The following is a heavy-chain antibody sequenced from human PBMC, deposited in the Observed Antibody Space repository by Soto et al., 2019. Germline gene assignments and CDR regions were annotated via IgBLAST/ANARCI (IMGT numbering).Heavy chain of an antibody. Sequence: GGSLRLSCAASGFTFDDYAMHWVRQAPGKGLEWVSGISWNSGSIGYADSVKGRFTISRDNAKNSLYLQMNSLRAEDTALYYCATTYDSSGYFDYWGQGTLVTVSS. CDR2: ISWNSGSI. CDR3: ATTYDSSGYFDY. V-gene: IGHV3-9*01. J-gene: IGHJ4*02. CDR1: GFTFDDYA. D-gene: IGHD3-22*01.